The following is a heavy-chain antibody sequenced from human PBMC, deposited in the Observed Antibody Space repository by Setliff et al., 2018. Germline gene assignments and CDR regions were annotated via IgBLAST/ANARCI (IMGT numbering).Heavy chain of an antibody. CDR1: GYTFTGYY. D-gene: IGHD6-19*01. V-gene: IGHV1-2*04. CDR3: ARGAGGIWQWGYHFDY. CDR2: INPNSGGT. J-gene: IGHJ4*02. Sequence: ASVKVSCKASGYTFTGYYMHWVRQAPGQGLEWMGWINPNSGGTNYAQKFQGWVTMTRDTSISTAYMELSRLRSDDTAVYYCARGAGGIWQWGYHFDYWGQGTLVTVSS.